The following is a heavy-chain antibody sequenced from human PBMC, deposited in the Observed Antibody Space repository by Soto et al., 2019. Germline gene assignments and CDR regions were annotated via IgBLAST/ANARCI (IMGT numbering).Heavy chain of an antibody. V-gene: IGHV3-23*01. CDR1: GFTFSNYA. CDR3: AKDAVPRTGEWDWFCP. D-gene: IGHD3-10*01. Sequence: EVQLLESGGGLVQPGGSLRLSCAASGFTFSNYAMSWVRQAPGKGLEWVLSIYGSVAGTYYVDSVKGRFTVSRDNSKETLYLRLCPLRVDDTVVFNCAKDAVPRTGEWDWFCPSGERNLVNVS. CDR2: IYGSVAGT. J-gene: IGHJ5*02.